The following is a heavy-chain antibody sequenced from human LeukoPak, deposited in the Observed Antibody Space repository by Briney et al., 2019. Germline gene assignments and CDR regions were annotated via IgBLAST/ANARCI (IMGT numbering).Heavy chain of an antibody. CDR2: IYYSGST. D-gene: IGHD3-10*01. J-gene: IGHJ3*02. CDR1: GYSITNGYY. Sequence: SETLSLTCTVSGYSITNGYYWGWIRQPPGKGLEWIGSIYYSGSTYYNPSLKSRVTISVDTSKNQFSLKLSSVTAADTAVYYCARGRRMVRGGHAFDIWGQGTMVTVSS. CDR3: ARGRRMVRGGHAFDI. V-gene: IGHV4-38-2*02.